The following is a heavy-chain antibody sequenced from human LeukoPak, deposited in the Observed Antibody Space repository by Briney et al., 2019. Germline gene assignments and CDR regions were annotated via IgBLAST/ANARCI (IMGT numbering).Heavy chain of an antibody. CDR2: INGDGSST. D-gene: IGHD3-22*01. Sequence: GGSLRLSCEASGFTFRSYWMHWVRQAPGKGLVWVSRINGDGSSTSYADSVKGRFTISRDNAKNTLYLQMNSLRAEDSAVYYCASVYYHYYFDYWGQGTLVTVSS. CDR3: ASVYYHYYFDY. CDR1: GFTFRSYW. J-gene: IGHJ4*02. V-gene: IGHV3-74*01.